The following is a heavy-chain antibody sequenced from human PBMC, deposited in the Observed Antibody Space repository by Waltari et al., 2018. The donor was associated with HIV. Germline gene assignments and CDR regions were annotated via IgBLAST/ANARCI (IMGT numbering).Heavy chain of an antibody. D-gene: IGHD5-18*01. CDR2: IIPIFGSP. V-gene: IGHV1-69*01. CDR1: GGTFSNSA. CDR3: ASASRDTAMGAFDI. J-gene: IGHJ3*02. Sequence: QVQPVQSGAEVKKPGSSVKVSRKASGGTFSNSAINWVRQAPGQGLQWMGGIIPIFGSPNYAQKFQGRVTITADESTSTVYMKLSSLRSEDTAVYYCASASRDTAMGAFDIWGQGTMVTVSS.